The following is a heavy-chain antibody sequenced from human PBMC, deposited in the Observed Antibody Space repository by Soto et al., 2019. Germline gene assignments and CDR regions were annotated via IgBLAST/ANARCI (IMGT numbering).Heavy chain of an antibody. D-gene: IGHD6-25*01. CDR2: IKQDGSEK. CDR1: GFTFSNYV. V-gene: IGHV3-7*01. Sequence: EVQVVESGGGLVQPGGSLRLSCAASGFTFSNYVMSWVRQAPGKGLEWVANIKQDGSEKYYVASVNGRFTISRDNAKNSLYLQMNSLRADDTAVYYCAREKRTNGYFDYWGQGTLVTVSS. J-gene: IGHJ4*02. CDR3: AREKRTNGYFDY.